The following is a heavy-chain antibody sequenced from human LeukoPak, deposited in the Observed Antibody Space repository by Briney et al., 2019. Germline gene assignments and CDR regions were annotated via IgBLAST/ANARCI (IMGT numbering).Heavy chain of an antibody. V-gene: IGHV4-4*07. CDR3: ARDSGTTGEVKFDP. CDR2: ISGSGTI. Sequence: SETLSLTCIVSGGSINSYWSWIRQPAGKGLEWIGRISGSGTITYNPALQSRLTISIDTSKNQFSLNLMSETAADTAVYYCARDSGTTGEVKFDPWGQGILVTVSS. CDR1: GGSINSY. D-gene: IGHD3-10*01. J-gene: IGHJ5*02.